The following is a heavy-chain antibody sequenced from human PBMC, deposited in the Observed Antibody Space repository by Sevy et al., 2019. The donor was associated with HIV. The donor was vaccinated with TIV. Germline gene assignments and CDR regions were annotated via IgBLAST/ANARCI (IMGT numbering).Heavy chain of an antibody. J-gene: IGHJ6*02. CDR3: TKRVAMDV. Sequence: GGSLRLSCAASGFPFSDYYMSWVRQAPGKGLEWIAYVSGRGTTTTTKYYADSVEGRFTISRDNTKRSVYLQMDSLRVDDSAVYYCTKRVAMDVWGQGTTITVSS. V-gene: IGHV3-11*01. CDR1: GFPFSDYY. CDR2: VSGRGTTTTTK.